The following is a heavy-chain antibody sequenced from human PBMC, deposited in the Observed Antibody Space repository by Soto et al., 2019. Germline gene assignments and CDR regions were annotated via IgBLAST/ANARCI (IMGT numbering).Heavy chain of an antibody. CDR1: GGTFSSYA. D-gene: IGHD6-13*01. Sequence: QVQLVQSGAEVKKPGSSVKVSCKASGGTFSSYAISWVRQAPGQGLEWMGGFTPIFGKANYAQKFQGRVTITAEESTSTAYMELSSLRSEDTAVYYCARRGAAAGGYYYYGMDVWGQGTTVTVSS. CDR2: FTPIFGKA. V-gene: IGHV1-69*01. CDR3: ARRGAAAGGYYYYGMDV. J-gene: IGHJ6*02.